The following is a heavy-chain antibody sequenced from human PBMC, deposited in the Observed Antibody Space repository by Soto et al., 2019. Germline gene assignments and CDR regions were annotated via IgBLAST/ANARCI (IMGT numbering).Heavy chain of an antibody. CDR2: IYPGDSDT. V-gene: IGHV5-51*01. Sequence: GESLKISCKGSGYSFTSYWIGWVRQMPGKGLEWMGVIYPGDSDTRYSPSFQGQVTISADKSISTAYLQWSSLKASDTALYYCARGHGEPPYYYYGMDVWGQGTTVTGLL. CDR3: ARGHGEPPYYYYGMDV. D-gene: IGHD4-17*01. CDR1: GYSFTSYW. J-gene: IGHJ6*02.